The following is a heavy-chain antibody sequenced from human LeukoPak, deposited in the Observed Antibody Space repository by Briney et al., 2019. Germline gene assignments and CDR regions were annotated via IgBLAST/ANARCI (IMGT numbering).Heavy chain of an antibody. V-gene: IGHV3-74*01. D-gene: IGHD2-15*01. CDR1: GFSFSSYW. CDR2: LNNDGSST. Sequence: GGSLRLSCAASGFSFSSYWMHWVRQAPGKGLVWVSRLNNDGSSTNYADSVKGRFTISRDNAKNTLYLQMNSLRAEDTAVYYCARIAWDAFDIWGQGTMVTVSS. J-gene: IGHJ3*02. CDR3: ARIAWDAFDI.